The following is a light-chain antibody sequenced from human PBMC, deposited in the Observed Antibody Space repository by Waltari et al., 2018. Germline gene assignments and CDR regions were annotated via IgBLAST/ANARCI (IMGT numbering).Light chain of an antibody. CDR2: INN. CDR1: SSNIGSKS. J-gene: IGLJ2*01. Sequence: QSVLTQPPSVSGTPGQRVSFSCSGSSSNIGSKSVNWYQQVPGTTPKLLIYINNQRPSGVPDRFSGSKSGTSASLAISGLQSEDEADYYCATWDDSLNGLFGGGTRLTVL. V-gene: IGLV1-44*01. CDR3: ATWDDSLNGL.